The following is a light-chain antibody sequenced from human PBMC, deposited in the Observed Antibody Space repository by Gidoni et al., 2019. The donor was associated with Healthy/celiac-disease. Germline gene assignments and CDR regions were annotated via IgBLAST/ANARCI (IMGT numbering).Light chain of an antibody. Sequence: DIQMTQSPSTLSASVGDRVTITCRASQSISSWLAWYQQKPGKAPKLLIYKASSLESGVPSRFGGSGSGTEFTLTISSLQPDDFATYYCQQYNSYPLTFGGXTKVEIK. CDR1: QSISSW. J-gene: IGKJ4*01. CDR2: KAS. CDR3: QQYNSYPLT. V-gene: IGKV1-5*03.